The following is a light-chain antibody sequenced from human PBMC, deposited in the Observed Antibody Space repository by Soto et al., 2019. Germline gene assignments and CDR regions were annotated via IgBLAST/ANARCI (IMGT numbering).Light chain of an antibody. CDR3: LQDYNYPWT. CDR2: AAS. CDR1: QDIRNE. J-gene: IGKJ1*01. Sequence: AIQMTQSPSSLSASVGDRVTITCRASQDIRNELGWYQQKPGKAPKLPIYAASSLQSGVPSRFSGSGSGTDFTLTISSLQPEDFATYYCLQDYNYPWTFGQGTKVEIK. V-gene: IGKV1-6*01.